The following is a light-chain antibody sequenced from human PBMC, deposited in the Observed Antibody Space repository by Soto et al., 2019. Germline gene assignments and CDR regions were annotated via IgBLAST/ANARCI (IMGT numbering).Light chain of an antibody. CDR1: QSISSW. V-gene: IGKV1-5*03. Sequence: DIQMTQSPSTLSASVGDRVTITCRASQSISSWLAWYQQKPGKAPKLLIYKASSLETGVPSRFSGSGSGTEFTLTISSLQPDDFAIYHCQQYNSFPWTFGQGTKVDIK. J-gene: IGKJ1*01. CDR3: QQYNSFPWT. CDR2: KAS.